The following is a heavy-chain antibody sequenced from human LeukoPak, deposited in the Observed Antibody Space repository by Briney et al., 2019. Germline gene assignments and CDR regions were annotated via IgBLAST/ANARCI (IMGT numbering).Heavy chain of an antibody. D-gene: IGHD3-16*02. CDR3: ARRMISFGGVIDYYFDY. J-gene: IGHJ4*02. Sequence: SETLSLTCAVSGGSISSGGYSWSWIRQPPGKGLEWIGYIYHSGSTYYNPSLKSRVTISLDRSKNQFSLKLSSVTAADTAVYYCARRMISFGGVIDYYFDYWGQGTLVTVSS. CDR1: GGSISSGGYS. CDR2: IYHSGST. V-gene: IGHV4-30-2*01.